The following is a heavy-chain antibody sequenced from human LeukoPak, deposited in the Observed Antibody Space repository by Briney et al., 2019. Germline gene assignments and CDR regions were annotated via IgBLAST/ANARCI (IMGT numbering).Heavy chain of an antibody. CDR1: GFTFSSYE. Sequence: GGSLRLSCAASGFTFSSYEMNWVRQAPGKGLEWVSHISSSGSTRYYADSVKGRFTISRDNAKNSLYLQMNSLRVEDTAIYYCVRGVVVTAPTGDYWVQGTLVTVSS. V-gene: IGHV3-48*03. CDR3: VRGVVVTAPTGDY. J-gene: IGHJ4*02. CDR2: ISSSGSTR. D-gene: IGHD2-21*02.